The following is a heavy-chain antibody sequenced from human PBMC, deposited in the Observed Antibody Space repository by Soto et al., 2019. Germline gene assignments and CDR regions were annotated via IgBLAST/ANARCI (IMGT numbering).Heavy chain of an antibody. Sequence: KPSETLSLTCSVSGRSMSSNYWSWIRQSPDKGLEWLGYVFYGGTDYNPSLGGRVSMSVETSKSQFSLKLTAVTVADTAVYYCASYRGALYFEAWGPGILVTVSS. CDR1: GRSMSSNY. V-gene: IGHV4-59*01. CDR3: ASYRGALYFEA. D-gene: IGHD3-16*01. J-gene: IGHJ4*02. CDR2: VFYGGT.